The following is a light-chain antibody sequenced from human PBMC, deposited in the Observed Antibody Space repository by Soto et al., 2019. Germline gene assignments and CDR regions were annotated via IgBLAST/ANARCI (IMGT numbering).Light chain of an antibody. CDR1: QGISSL. Sequence: DIQMTQSPSSVSASVGDRVTITCRASQGISSLLAWYQQKPGKAPNLLIHTASSLQSGVPSRFSGSGSGTDFTLTFSSLQPEDFATYYCKQANSFPLTFGGGTKVEIK. J-gene: IGKJ4*01. V-gene: IGKV1-12*01. CDR3: KQANSFPLT. CDR2: TAS.